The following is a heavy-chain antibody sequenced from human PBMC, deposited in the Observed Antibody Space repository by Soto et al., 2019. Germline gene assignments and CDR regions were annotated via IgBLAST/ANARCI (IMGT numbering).Heavy chain of an antibody. CDR2: IKEDGTQQ. D-gene: IGHD4-4*01. V-gene: IGHV3-7*01. J-gene: IGHJ4*02. Sequence: EVQLVQSGGGLVQPGGSLRLSCAASGFIFSSHWMSWVRQPPGKGLEWVATIKEDGTQQSYVDSVKGRFTISRDNTNKLLYLQMNSLSAEDTPVYFCARSRLQTSYNGFDFWGQGTLVTVSS. CDR1: GFIFSSHW. CDR3: ARSRLQTSYNGFDF.